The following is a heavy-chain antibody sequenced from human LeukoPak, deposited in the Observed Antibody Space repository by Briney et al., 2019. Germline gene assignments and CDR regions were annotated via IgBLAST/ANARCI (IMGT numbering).Heavy chain of an antibody. CDR3: AREAIAAAGTFMINWFDP. Sequence: SETLSLTCTVSGGSISSGDYYWSWIRQPPGKGLEWIGYIYYSGSTYYNPSLKSRVTISVDTSKNQFSLKLSSVTAADTAVYYCAREAIAAAGTFMINWFDPWGQGTLVTVSS. V-gene: IGHV4-30-4*01. CDR2: IYYSGST. D-gene: IGHD6-13*01. CDR1: GGSISSGDYY. J-gene: IGHJ5*02.